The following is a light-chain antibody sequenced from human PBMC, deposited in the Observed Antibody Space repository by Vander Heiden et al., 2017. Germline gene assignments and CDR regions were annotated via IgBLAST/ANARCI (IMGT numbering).Light chain of an antibody. V-gene: IGKV1-39*01. CDR2: AAS. J-gene: IGKJ2*03. CDR1: QSISKY. Sequence: DIQMTQSPSSLSASEGDRVSIISRASQSISKYLNWYQQKPGKAPRLLVYAASTLQSGVPSRFSGSGSGTDFTLTISSLQPADFATYYCQQGYNAPPMYSFGPGTKLEIK. CDR3: QQGYNAPPMYS.